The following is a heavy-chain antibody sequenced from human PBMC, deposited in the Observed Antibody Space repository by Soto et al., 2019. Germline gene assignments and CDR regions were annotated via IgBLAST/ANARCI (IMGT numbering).Heavy chain of an antibody. J-gene: IGHJ4*02. D-gene: IGHD3-9*01. CDR1: GFTFSSYA. CDR3: AKRHESDWYYFDH. Sequence: EVQLLESGGGLVQPGGSLRLSCAASGFTFSSYAMSWVRQAPGMGLEWVSVIGSSGTNTYYADSVKGRFTISRDNSKNTLYLQMNSLRAEDTAVYHCAKRHESDWYYFDHWGQGTLVTVSS. CDR2: IGSSGTNT. V-gene: IGHV3-23*01.